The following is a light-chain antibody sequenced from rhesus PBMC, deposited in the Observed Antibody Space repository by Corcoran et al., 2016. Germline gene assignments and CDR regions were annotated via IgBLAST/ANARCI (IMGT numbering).Light chain of an antibody. CDR1: QAISNS. J-gene: IGKJ2*01. Sequence: DIQMTQSPSSLSASVGDRVTITCQASQAISNSLAWYQQKPGKVPNLLIYKASTLQNVVPSRFSGRGSGTEFNLTISSLQSEDFATYYFQKYGSSPLYSFGQGTKVEIK. CDR2: KAS. CDR3: QKYGSSPLYS. V-gene: IGKV1-22*01.